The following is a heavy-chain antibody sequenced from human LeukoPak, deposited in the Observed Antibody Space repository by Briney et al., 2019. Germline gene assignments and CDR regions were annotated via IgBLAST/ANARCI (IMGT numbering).Heavy chain of an antibody. V-gene: IGHV4-30-4*08. CDR2: IYYSGST. Sequence: SETLSLTCTVSGGSISSGDYYWSWIRQPPGKGLEWIGYIYYSGSTYYNPSLKSRVTISVDTSKNQFSLKLSSVTAADTAVYYCARGVDGDYGGYLDYWGQGILVTVS. CDR1: GGSISSGDYY. J-gene: IGHJ4*02. CDR3: ARGVDGDYGGYLDY. D-gene: IGHD4-23*01.